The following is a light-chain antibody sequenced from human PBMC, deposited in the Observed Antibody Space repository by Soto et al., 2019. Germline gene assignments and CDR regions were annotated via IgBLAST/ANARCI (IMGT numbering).Light chain of an antibody. J-gene: IGLJ1*01. V-gene: IGLV2-14*01. Sequence: QSARTQPASVSGSPGQSITISCTGTSSDVGAYNFVSWYQQDPGKAPKLMIYDVNNRPSGVSNRFSGSKSGNTASLTISGLQAEDEADYYCSSYTTSSSYFFGTGTKVTVL. CDR1: SSDVGAYNF. CDR3: SSYTTSSSYF. CDR2: DVN.